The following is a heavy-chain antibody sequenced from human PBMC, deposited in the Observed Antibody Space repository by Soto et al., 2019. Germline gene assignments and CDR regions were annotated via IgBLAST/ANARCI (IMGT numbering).Heavy chain of an antibody. CDR2: ISSSSSYI. CDR3: ARDLSKGAFDI. CDR1: GFTFSSYS. D-gene: IGHD4-4*01. Sequence: GGSLRLSCAASGFTFSSYSMNWVRQAPGKGLEWVSSISSSSSYIYYADSAKGRFTISRDNAKNSLYLQMNSLRAEDTAVYYCARDLSKGAFDIWGQGTMVTVSS. J-gene: IGHJ3*02. V-gene: IGHV3-21*01.